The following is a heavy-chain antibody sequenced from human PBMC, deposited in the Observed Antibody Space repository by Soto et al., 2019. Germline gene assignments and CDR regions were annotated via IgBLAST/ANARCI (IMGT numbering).Heavy chain of an antibody. Sequence: GGSLRLSCAASGFTFSSYAMSWVRQAPGKGLEWVSAISGSGGSTYYAASVKGRFTISRDNSKNTLNLQMNSLRAEDTAVYYCAKGRGYSYGCLDYWGQGTLVTVSS. D-gene: IGHD5-18*01. CDR2: ISGSGGST. V-gene: IGHV3-23*01. CDR3: AKGRGYSYGCLDY. J-gene: IGHJ4*02. CDR1: GFTFSSYA.